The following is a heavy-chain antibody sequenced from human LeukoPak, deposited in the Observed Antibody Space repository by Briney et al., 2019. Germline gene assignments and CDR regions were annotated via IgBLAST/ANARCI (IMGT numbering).Heavy chain of an antibody. CDR3: ARENCGGDCNFDH. CDR2: LNNDGRTT. CDR1: GFTFSSYW. V-gene: IGHV3-74*01. J-gene: IGHJ4*02. D-gene: IGHD2-21*02. Sequence: QPGGSLTLSCVVSGFTFSSYWMHWVRQSPGKALVWVSRLNNDGRTTSYADCVKGRFTISRDNAKNTLYLQMNSLRAEDTAVYYCARENCGGDCNFDHWGQGILVMVSS.